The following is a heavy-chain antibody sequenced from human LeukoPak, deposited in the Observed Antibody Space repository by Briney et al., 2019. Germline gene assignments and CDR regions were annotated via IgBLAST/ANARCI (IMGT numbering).Heavy chain of an antibody. V-gene: IGHV4-34*01. CDR3: ARGPSYYDFWQEFDY. J-gene: IGHJ4*02. Sequence: SETLSLTCAVHGGSFSGYYWSWIRQPPGKGLEWIGEINHSGSTNYNPSLKSRVTISVDTSKNQFSLKLSSVTAADTAVYYCARGPSYYDFWQEFDYWGQGTLVTVSS. CDR2: INHSGST. CDR1: GGSFSGYY. D-gene: IGHD3-3*01.